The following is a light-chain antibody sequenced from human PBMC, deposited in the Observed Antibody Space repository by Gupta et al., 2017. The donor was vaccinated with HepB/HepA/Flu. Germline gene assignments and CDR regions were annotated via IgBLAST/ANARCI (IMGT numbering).Light chain of an antibody. CDR1: QGISTW. Sequence: DIQMTQSPSFVSASIGDRVTISCRASQGISTWVAWYQQKSGRAPNLLIYAASRLQSGVPDRFSGDGSGTDFTLTISSLQPEDAATYFCQQPGSFPYTFGQGTRVDIK. CDR2: AAS. V-gene: IGKV1-12*01. J-gene: IGKJ2*01. CDR3: QQPGSFPYT.